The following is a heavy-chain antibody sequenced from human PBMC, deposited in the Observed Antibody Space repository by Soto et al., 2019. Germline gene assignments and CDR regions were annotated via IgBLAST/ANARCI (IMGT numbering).Heavy chain of an antibody. CDR1: GYTFTSYA. V-gene: IGHV1-3*01. J-gene: IGHJ6*02. Sequence: QVQLVQSGAEVKKPGASVKVSCKASGYTFTSYAMHWVRQAPGQRLEWMGWINAGNGNTKYSQKFQGRVTITRDTSASTAYMELSSLRSEDTAVYYCARVGGDHSSSWYPRENRYGMDVWGQGTTVTVSS. CDR3: ARVGGDHSSSWYPRENRYGMDV. CDR2: INAGNGNT. D-gene: IGHD6-13*01.